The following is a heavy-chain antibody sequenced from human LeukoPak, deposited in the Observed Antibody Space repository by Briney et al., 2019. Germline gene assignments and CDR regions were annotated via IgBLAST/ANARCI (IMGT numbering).Heavy chain of an antibody. CDR1: GYTFTGYY. CDR2: INPNSGGT. Sequence: ASVTVSCKASGYTFTGYYMHWVRQAPGQGLEWMGWINPNSGGTNYAQKFQGRVTMTRDTSISTAYMELSRLRSDDTAVYYCARDAMVRGVTFYYYYYMDVWGKGTTVTISS. V-gene: IGHV1-2*02. J-gene: IGHJ6*03. D-gene: IGHD3-10*01. CDR3: ARDAMVRGVTFYYYYYMDV.